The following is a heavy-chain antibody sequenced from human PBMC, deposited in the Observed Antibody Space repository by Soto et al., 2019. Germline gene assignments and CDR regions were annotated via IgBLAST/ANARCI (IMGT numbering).Heavy chain of an antibody. CDR3: ARIGFGHPQEY. CDR2: IIPILGIA. Sequence: QVQLVQSGAEVKKRGSSVKVSCKASGGTFSSYTISWVRQAPGQGLEWMGRIIPILGIANYAQKFQGRVTITATKSPSTASMELGTVRSERRAVYYGARIGFGHPQEYWGQGPLVTVPS. V-gene: IGHV1-69*02. D-gene: IGHD3-10*01. J-gene: IGHJ4*02. CDR1: GGTFSSYT.